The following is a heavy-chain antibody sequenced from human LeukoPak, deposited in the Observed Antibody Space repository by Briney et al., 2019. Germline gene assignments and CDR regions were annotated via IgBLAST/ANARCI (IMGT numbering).Heavy chain of an antibody. J-gene: IGHJ4*02. CDR2: INHSGST. Sequence: PSETLSLTCAVYGGSFSGYYWSWIRQPPGKGLEWIGEINHSGSTNYNPSLKSRVTISVATSKNQFSLKLSSVTAADTAVYYCARESEFASNIAAAGTRAGDYWGQGTLVTVSS. V-gene: IGHV4-34*01. CDR1: GGSFSGYY. CDR3: ARESEFASNIAAAGTRAGDY. D-gene: IGHD6-13*01.